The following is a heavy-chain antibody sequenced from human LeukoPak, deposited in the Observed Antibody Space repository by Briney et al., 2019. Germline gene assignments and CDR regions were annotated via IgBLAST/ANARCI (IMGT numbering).Heavy chain of an antibody. D-gene: IGHD6-13*01. CDR3: ARGYSSIRGWFDP. V-gene: IGHV4-61*01. J-gene: IGHJ5*02. CDR1: GGSLSSGSYY. Sequence: SETLSLTCTVSGGSLSSGSYYWTWLRQPPGKGLEWVGYIYYSGSTNYNPSLNSRVTISLDTSKNQFSLKLSSVTAADTAVFYCARGYSSIRGWFDPWGQGTPVTVSS. CDR2: IYYSGST.